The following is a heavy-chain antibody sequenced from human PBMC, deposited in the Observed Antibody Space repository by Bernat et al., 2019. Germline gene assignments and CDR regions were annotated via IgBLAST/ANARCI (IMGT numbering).Heavy chain of an antibody. J-gene: IGHJ6*03. V-gene: IGHV3-23*01. Sequence: EVQLLESGGGLVQPGGSLRLSCAASGFTFSSYAMSWVRQAPVKGLEWVSAISGSGGSTYYADSVEGRFTISRDNTKNTLYLQMNSLRAEDAAVYYCARGGYGDGAGPVYYMDVWGKGTTVTVSS. CDR1: GFTFSSYA. CDR3: ARGGYGDGAGPVYYMDV. D-gene: IGHD3-10*01. CDR2: ISGSGGST.